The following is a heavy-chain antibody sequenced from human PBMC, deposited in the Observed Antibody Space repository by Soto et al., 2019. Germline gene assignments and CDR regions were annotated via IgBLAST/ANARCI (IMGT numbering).Heavy chain of an antibody. CDR3: ARGEASAAHDY. CDR1: VFTFSSYS. CDR2: ISSSSSYI. J-gene: IGHJ4*02. D-gene: IGHD2-2*01. V-gene: IGHV3-21*01. Sequence: GWSLRLSCASSVFTFSSYSMNWVRQAPGKGLEWVSSISSSSSYIYYADSVKGRFTISRDNARNSLYLQMNSLRAEDTAVYYCARGEASAAHDYWGQGTLVRVSS.